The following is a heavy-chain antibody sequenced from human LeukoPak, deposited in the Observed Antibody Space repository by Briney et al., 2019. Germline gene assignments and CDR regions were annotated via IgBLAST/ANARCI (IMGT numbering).Heavy chain of an antibody. CDR3: AKDVGCSSTSCYFDY. D-gene: IGHD2-2*01. CDR1: GFTFSSYG. J-gene: IGHJ4*02. CDR2: IRYDGSNK. V-gene: IGHV3-30*02. Sequence: GGSLRLSCAASGFTFSSYGMHWVRQAPGKGLEWVAFIRYDGSNKYYADSVKGRFTISRDNSKNTLYLQMNSLRAEDTAVYYCAKDVGCSSTSCYFDYWGQGTLVTVSS.